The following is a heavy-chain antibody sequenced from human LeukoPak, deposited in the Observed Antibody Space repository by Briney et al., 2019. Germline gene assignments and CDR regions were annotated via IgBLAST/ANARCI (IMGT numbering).Heavy chain of an antibody. D-gene: IGHD6-13*01. CDR3: ARVKGSLCLDC. CDR1: GFTFSNYW. CDR2: IKQDGSEK. V-gene: IGHV3-7*01. J-gene: IGHJ4*02. Sequence: GGSLRLSCAASGFTFSNYWMSWVRQAPGKGLEWVANIKQDGSEKYYVDSVKGRFTISRDNAKNSLYLQMNSLRADDTAVYYCARVKGSLCLDCWGQGTLVTVSS.